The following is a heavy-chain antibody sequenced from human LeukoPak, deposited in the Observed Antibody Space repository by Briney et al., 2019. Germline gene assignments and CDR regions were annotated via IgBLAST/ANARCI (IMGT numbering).Heavy chain of an antibody. D-gene: IGHD2-2*02. J-gene: IGHJ6*03. CDR3: ARDEGSAILGYYYYYMDV. V-gene: IGHV3-7*01. Sequence: GGFFRSSGAASGLPFGNYWLSWVRKDPGKGREWVANIKQDGSEKYYVDSVKGRFTISRDNAKNSLYLQMNSLRAEDTAVYYCARDEGSAILGYYYYYMDVWGKGTTVTVSS. CDR2: IKQDGSEK. CDR1: GLPFGNYW.